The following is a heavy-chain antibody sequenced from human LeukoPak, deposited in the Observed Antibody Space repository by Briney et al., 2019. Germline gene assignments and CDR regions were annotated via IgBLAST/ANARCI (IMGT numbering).Heavy chain of an antibody. CDR2: MNPSSGNT. V-gene: IGHV1-8*01. J-gene: IGHJ1*01. Sequence: GASVTVSFTSSAYTFTNYDINWVRQATGQGLGWVGWMNPSSGNTGFAQKFQGRVTMTRYTSISTAYMELSSLRSEDTAVYYCARAGGSYYDSSGYYYADWGQGTLVTVSS. CDR1: AYTFTNYD. CDR3: ARAGGSYYDSSGYYYAD. D-gene: IGHD3-22*01.